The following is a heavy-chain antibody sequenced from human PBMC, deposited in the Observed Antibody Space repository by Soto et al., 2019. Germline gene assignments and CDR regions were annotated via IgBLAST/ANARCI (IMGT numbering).Heavy chain of an antibody. CDR3: AGGGGVGVAGSAAFDM. D-gene: IGHD3-3*01. Sequence: QLHLVQSGAVVKKPGASVTVSCSASGYPVTAYYMHWVRQAPGRGLEWMGGINPATGAAKYTQTFPGRVTVPSDTFTVTFFMELRGRTSEDTAVVFLAGGGGVGVAGSAAFDMWCQGTLVTVSS. J-gene: IGHJ3*02. CDR2: INPATGAA. CDR1: GYPVTAYY. V-gene: IGHV1-2*02.